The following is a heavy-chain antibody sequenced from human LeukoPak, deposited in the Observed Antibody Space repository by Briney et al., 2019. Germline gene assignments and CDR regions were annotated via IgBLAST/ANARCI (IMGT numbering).Heavy chain of an antibody. D-gene: IGHD3-10*01. CDR2: ISYDGSNK. CDR1: GFTFSSYG. CDR3: ARPPGGITMVRGAPHYYMDV. V-gene: IGHV3-30*03. Sequence: GGSLRLSCAASGFTFSSYGMHWVRQAPGKGLEWVAVISYDGSNKYYADSVKGRFTISRDNSKNTLYLQMNSLRAEDTAVYYCARPPGGITMVRGAPHYYMDVWGKGTTVTVSS. J-gene: IGHJ6*03.